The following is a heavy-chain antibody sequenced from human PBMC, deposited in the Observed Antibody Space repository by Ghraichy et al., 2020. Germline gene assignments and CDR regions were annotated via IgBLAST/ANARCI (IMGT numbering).Heavy chain of an antibody. V-gene: IGHV3-43*01. D-gene: IGHD4-17*01. CDR2: ISRDGGST. Sequence: LSLTCAASGFTFDDYTMHWVRQAPGKGLEWLSLISRDGGSTDYADSVRGRFTISRDNIKNSLYLQMDSLRSEDTALYYCSKSTPSTVTTSDFWGRGTLVTVSS. J-gene: IGHJ4*02. CDR1: GFTFDDYT. CDR3: SKSTPSTVTTSDF.